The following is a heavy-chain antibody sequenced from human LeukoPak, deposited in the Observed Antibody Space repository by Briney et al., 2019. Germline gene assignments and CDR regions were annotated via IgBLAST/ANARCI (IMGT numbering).Heavy chain of an antibody. J-gene: IGHJ4*02. CDR2: IIPILGIA. CDR3: AXDXXXYXSSXYXPFDY. D-gene: IGHD3-22*01. V-gene: IGHV1-69*04. CDR1: GGTFSSYA. Sequence: SVKVSCTASGGTFSSYAISWVRQAPGQGLEWMGRIIPILGIAXYAXXFQXXVTITADKSTSTAYMELSSLRSEDTAVYYCAXDXXXYXSSXYXPFDYWGQGTLVTVSS.